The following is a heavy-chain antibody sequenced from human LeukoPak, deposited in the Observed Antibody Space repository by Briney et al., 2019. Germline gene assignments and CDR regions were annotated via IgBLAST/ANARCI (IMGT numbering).Heavy chain of an antibody. D-gene: IGHD1-26*01. CDR2: IYADGGGGGT. J-gene: IGHJ3*02. CDR3: ARDQMAGGSYLNAFDI. Sequence: QPGGSLTLSCAVSGVTVSTNYMGWVRQAPGKGLEWVSVIYADGGGGGTYYADSVKGRFTISRDNSKNTLYLQMNSLRAEDTAVYYCARDQMAGGSYLNAFDIWGQGTMVTVSS. CDR1: GVTVSTNY. V-gene: IGHV3-53*05.